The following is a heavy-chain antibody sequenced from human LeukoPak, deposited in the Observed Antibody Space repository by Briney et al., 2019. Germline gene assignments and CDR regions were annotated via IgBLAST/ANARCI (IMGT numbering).Heavy chain of an antibody. CDR2: IDSSSSHI. Sequence: GGSLRLFCAASGLTFSSHSMSWVRQAPGKGLEWVSSIDSSSSHIYYADSMEGRFTISRDNAKNSLFLQMNSLRAEDTAVYYCARDFRTQLDGYSPPYHFDYWGQGALVTVSS. J-gene: IGHJ4*02. V-gene: IGHV3-21*01. CDR3: ARDFRTQLDGYSPPYHFDY. D-gene: IGHD5-24*01. CDR1: GLTFSSHS.